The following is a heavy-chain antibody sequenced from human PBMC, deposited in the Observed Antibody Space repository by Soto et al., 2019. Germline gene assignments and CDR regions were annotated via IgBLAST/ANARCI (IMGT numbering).Heavy chain of an antibody. J-gene: IGHJ6*02. CDR1: GGTFSSYA. D-gene: IGHD2-2*01. CDR2: IIPIFGTA. CDR3: ERVRGPSSTSNPYYYYYGMDV. Sequence: QVQLVQSGAEVKKPGSSVKVSCKASGGTFSSYAISWVRQAPGQGLEWMGGIIPIFGTANYAQKFQGRVTITADESTSTAYMELSSLRSEETAVYYCERVRGPSSTSNPYYYYYGMDVWGQGTTVTVSS. V-gene: IGHV1-69*01.